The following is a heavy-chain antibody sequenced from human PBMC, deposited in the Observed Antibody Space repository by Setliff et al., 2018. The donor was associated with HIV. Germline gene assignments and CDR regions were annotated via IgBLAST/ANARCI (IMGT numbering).Heavy chain of an antibody. CDR2: LIPIVDIT. CDR3: AKGPNFEDAFDI. D-gene: IGHD2-8*01. V-gene: IGHV1-24*01. J-gene: IGHJ3*02. CDR1: GYTLTELS. Sequence: ASVKVSCKVSGYTLTELSIHWVRQAPGKGLEWMGGLIPIVDITKSTQKFRDRVTFTADESTKTAQMELSGLTFEDTAVYYCAKGPNFEDAFDIWGQGTVVTVS.